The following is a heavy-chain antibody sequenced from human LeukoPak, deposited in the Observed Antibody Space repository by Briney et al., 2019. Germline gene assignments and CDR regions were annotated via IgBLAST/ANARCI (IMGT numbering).Heavy chain of an antibody. J-gene: IGHJ3*02. Sequence: SETLSLTCTVSGGSISSGSYYWSWIRQPAGKGLEWIGRIYTSGSTNYNPSLKSRVTILVDTSKNQFSLKLSSVTAADTAVYYCAREPDYGVTGAFDIWGQGTMVTVSS. D-gene: IGHD4-17*01. CDR2: IYTSGST. CDR1: GGSISSGSYY. CDR3: AREPDYGVTGAFDI. V-gene: IGHV4-61*02.